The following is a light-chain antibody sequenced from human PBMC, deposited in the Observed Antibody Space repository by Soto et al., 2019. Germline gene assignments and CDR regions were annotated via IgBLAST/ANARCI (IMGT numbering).Light chain of an antibody. CDR3: QQYESSRT. CDR1: QSVSSRF. V-gene: IGKV3-20*01. Sequence: EIVLTQSPGTLSLSPGERATLSCRASQSVSSRFLAWYQQKPGQAPKVLIYGASTRATGIPDRFSGSGSGTDFPRTISRLEPEDFAVYYCQQYESSRTFGQGTKVEMK. CDR2: GAS. J-gene: IGKJ1*01.